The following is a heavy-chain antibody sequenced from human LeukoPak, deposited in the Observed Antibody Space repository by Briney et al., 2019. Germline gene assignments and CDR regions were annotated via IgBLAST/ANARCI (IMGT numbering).Heavy chain of an antibody. CDR1: GGSISSGGYY. V-gene: IGHV4-31*03. J-gene: IGHJ3*02. CDR2: IYYSGST. Sequence: PSETLSLTCTVSGGSISSGGYYWSWIRQHPGKGLEWIGYIYYSGSTYYNPSLKSRVTISVDTSKNRFSLKLSSVTAADTAVYYCARGAPGRAFDIWGQGTMVTVSS. CDR3: ARGAPGRAFDI.